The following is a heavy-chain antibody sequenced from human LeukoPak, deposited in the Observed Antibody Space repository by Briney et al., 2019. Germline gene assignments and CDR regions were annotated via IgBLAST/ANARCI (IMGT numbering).Heavy chain of an antibody. CDR1: GYTFTGYY. CDR2: INPNSGGT. CDR3: ARRGGYGDLPDAFDI. Sequence: GASVKVSCKASGYTFTGYYMHWVRQAPGQGLEWMGWINPNSGGTNYAQKFQGRVTMTRDTSISTAYMELSRLRSDDTAVYCCARRGGYGDLPDAFDIWGQGTMVTVSS. V-gene: IGHV1-2*02. J-gene: IGHJ3*02. D-gene: IGHD4-17*01.